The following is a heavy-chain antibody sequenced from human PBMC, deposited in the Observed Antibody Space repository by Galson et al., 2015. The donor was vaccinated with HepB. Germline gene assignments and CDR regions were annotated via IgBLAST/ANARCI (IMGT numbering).Heavy chain of an antibody. D-gene: IGHD3-10*01. CDR2: IRSKTDGGTT. J-gene: IGHJ6*02. Sequence: SLRLSCAGSGFTFSNAWMNWVRQAPGKGLEWVGRIRSKTDGGTTDYAAPGKGRFTISRDDSKNTLYLQMNSLKTEDTAVYYCTTDRWSIAPYSGGYYYGMDAWGQGTTVTVSS. V-gene: IGHV3-15*07. CDR1: GFTFSNAW. CDR3: TTDRWSIAPYSGGYYYGMDA.